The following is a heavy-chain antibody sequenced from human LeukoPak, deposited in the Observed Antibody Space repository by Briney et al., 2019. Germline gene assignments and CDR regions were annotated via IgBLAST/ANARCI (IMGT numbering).Heavy chain of an antibody. J-gene: IGHJ4*02. CDR1: GFTVSSNY. Sequence: GGSLRLSCAASGFTVSSNYMSWVRQAPGKGLEWVSVIYSGGSTYYADSLNDRFTISRDDSINTLYLQMNSLRAEDTAVYYCARDSSSYYFDYWGQGTLVTVSS. V-gene: IGHV3-66*01. D-gene: IGHD6-6*01. CDR2: IYSGGST. CDR3: ARDSSSYYFDY.